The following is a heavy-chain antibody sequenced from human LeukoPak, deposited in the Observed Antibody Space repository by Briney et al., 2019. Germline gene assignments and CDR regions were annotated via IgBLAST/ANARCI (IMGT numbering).Heavy chain of an antibody. CDR2: ISSNGGST. J-gene: IGHJ5*02. CDR1: GFTFSSYA. D-gene: IGHD3-10*01. CDR3: VKDLFLGYGSGPFDP. V-gene: IGHV3-64D*06. Sequence: GGSLRLSCSASGFTFSSYAMHWVRQAPGKGLEYVSAISSNGGSTYYADSVKGRFTISRDNSKNTLYLQMSSLRAEDTAVYYGVKDLFLGYGSGPFDPWGQGTLVTVSS.